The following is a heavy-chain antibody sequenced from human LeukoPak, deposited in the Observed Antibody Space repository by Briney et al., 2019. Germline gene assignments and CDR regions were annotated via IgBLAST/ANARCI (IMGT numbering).Heavy chain of an antibody. V-gene: IGHV1-69*13. Sequence: GASVKVSCKASGGTFSSYAISWVRQAPGQGLEWMGGNIPIFGTANYAQKFQGRVTITAGESTSTAYMELSSLRSEDTAVYYCAVGEGATVIDYWGQGTLVTVSS. J-gene: IGHJ4*02. CDR1: GGTFSSYA. D-gene: IGHD1-26*01. CDR2: NIPIFGTA. CDR3: AVGEGATVIDY.